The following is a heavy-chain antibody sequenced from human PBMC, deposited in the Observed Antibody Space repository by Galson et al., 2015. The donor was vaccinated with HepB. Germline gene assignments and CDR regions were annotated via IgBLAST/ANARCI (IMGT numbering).Heavy chain of an antibody. D-gene: IGHD6-19*01. CDR1: GGTFSSYA. V-gene: IGHV1-69*13. Sequence: SVKVSCKASGGTFSSYAISWVRQAPGQGLEWMGGIIPIFGTANYAQKFQGRVTITADESTSTAYMELSSLRSEDTAVYYCAAPSSGWSYFDYWGQGTLVTVSS. J-gene: IGHJ4*02. CDR2: IIPIFGTA. CDR3: AAPSSGWSYFDY.